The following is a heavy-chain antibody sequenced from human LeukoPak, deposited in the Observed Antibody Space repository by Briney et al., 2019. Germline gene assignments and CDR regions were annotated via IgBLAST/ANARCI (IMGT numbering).Heavy chain of an antibody. V-gene: IGHV3-30-3*02. J-gene: IGHJ4*02. CDR1: GFTFSSYA. CDR3: AKRGRHCGSSTSCYTSPFDY. CDR2: ISYDGSNK. Sequence: GGSLRLSCAASGFTFSSYAMHWVRQAPGKGLEWVAVISYDGSNKYYADSVKGRFTISRDNSKNTLYLQMNSLRAEDTAVYYCAKRGRHCGSSTSCYTSPFDYWGQGTLVTVSS. D-gene: IGHD2-2*02.